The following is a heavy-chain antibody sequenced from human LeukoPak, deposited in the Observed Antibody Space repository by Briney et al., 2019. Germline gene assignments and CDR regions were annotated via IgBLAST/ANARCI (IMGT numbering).Heavy chain of an antibody. D-gene: IGHD6-19*01. CDR3: AISAILSVAGTGGDY. J-gene: IGHJ4*02. Sequence: GGTLRLSCVASGLTFSSYGMSWVRQAPGKGLEWVSSISGRGTSTFYADSVKGRFTLSRDNSKNTQYLQMNSLRAEDTGVYLCAISAILSVAGTGGDYWGQGTRVTVSS. CDR1: GLTFSSYG. V-gene: IGHV3-23*05. CDR2: ISGRGTST.